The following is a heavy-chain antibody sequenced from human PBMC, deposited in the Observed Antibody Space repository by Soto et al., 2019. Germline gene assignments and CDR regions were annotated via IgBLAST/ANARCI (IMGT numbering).Heavy chain of an antibody. J-gene: IGHJ4*02. CDR1: GGSFSGYY. CDR3: ASSGYYDYVWGSYRYKPSDY. D-gene: IGHD3-16*02. Sequence: QVQLQQWGAGLLKPSETLSLTCAVYGGSFSGYYWSWIRQPPGKGLEWIGETNHSGSTNYNPSLKSLVTIAIDTSKNQFSLKLSSVTAADTALYYCASSGYYDYVWGSYRYKPSDYWGQGTLVTVSS. CDR2: TNHSGST. V-gene: IGHV4-34*01.